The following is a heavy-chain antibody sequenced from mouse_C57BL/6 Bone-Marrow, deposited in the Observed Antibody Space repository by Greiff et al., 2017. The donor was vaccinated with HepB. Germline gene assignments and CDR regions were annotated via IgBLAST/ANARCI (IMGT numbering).Heavy chain of an antibody. CDR1: GFNIKDDY. V-gene: IGHV14-4*01. CDR3: TPSYGSPFAY. CDR2: IDPENGDT. J-gene: IGHJ3*01. D-gene: IGHD1-1*01. Sequence: VHVKQSGAELVRPGASVKLSCTASGFNIKDDYMHWVKQRPEQGLEWIGWIDPENGDTEYASKFQGKATITADTSSNTAYLQLSSLTSEDTAVYYCTPSYGSPFAYWGQGTLVTVSA.